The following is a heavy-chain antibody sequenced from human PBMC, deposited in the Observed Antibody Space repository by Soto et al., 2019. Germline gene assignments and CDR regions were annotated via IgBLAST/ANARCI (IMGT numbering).Heavy chain of an antibody. CDR3: ASHGVYALVS. J-gene: IGHJ5*01. CDR2: IKQDGSEK. D-gene: IGHD4-17*01. V-gene: IGHV3-7*01. Sequence: EVQLVESGGGLVQPGGSLRLSCTASGFTFNWYWLSWVRQAPGKGPECVANIKQDGSEKSYVDSVKGRFTISRDNTKNSLFLQMNSLITEDTRVYYCASHGVYALVSWGEGTLVTVSS. CDR1: GFTFNWYW.